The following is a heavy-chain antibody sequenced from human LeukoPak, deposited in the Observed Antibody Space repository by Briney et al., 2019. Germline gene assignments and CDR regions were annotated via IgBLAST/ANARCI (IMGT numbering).Heavy chain of an antibody. J-gene: IGHJ5*02. V-gene: IGHV1-69*13. CDR3: AKVEIVAAPSWFDP. D-gene: IGHD6-13*01. Sequence: GSSVKVSCKASGGTFSTCAINWVRQAPGQGLEWMGGIMSIFGGANYAQKFQGRLTITADESTSTAYMELSSLRSEDTAIYYCAKVEIVAAPSWFDPWGQGTLVTVSS. CDR2: IMSIFGGA. CDR1: GGTFSTCA.